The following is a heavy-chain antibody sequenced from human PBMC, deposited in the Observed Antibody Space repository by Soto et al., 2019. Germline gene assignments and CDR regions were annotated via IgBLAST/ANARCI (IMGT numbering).Heavy chain of an antibody. Sequence: SETLSHTCAVSGGSISSSNWWSWVRLPPGKGMEWIGEIYHSGRTNYNPSLKSRVTISADKSQNRFSLKLSAVTAADTAVYYWALCMVTDGPIEYWCQRPRLTVS. J-gene: IGHJ4*02. V-gene: IGHV4-4*02. CDR1: GGSISSSNW. D-gene: IGHD2-8*01. CDR3: ALCMVTDGPIEY. CDR2: IYHSGRT.